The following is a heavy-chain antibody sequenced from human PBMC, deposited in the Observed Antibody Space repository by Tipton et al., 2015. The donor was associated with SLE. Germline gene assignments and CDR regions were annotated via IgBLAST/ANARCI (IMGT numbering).Heavy chain of an antibody. CDR1: GFTLSDYY. CDR3: ARSYSGADAFDI. V-gene: IGHV3-11*01. D-gene: IGHD1-26*01. Sequence: SLRLSCAASGFTLSDYYMSWIRQAPGKGLEWVSYISSSGSTIYYADSVKGRFTISRDNAKNSLYLQMNSLRAEDTAVYYCARSYSGADAFDIWGQGTMVTVSS. CDR2: ISSSGSTI. J-gene: IGHJ3*02.